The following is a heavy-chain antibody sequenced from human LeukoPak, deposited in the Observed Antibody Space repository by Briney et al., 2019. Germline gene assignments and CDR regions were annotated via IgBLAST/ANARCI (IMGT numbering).Heavy chain of an antibody. V-gene: IGHV4-39*07. CDR3: ARGVYGSGRNTKLYYYYYYMDV. CDR1: GGSISSSSYY. D-gene: IGHD3-10*01. CDR2: IYSSGST. Sequence: SETLSLTCTVSGGSISSSSYYWGWIRQPPGKGLEWIGSIYSSGSTYYNPSLKSRVTISVDTSKNQFSLKLRSVTAADTAVYYCARGVYGSGRNTKLYYYYYYMDVWGKGTTVTISS. J-gene: IGHJ6*03.